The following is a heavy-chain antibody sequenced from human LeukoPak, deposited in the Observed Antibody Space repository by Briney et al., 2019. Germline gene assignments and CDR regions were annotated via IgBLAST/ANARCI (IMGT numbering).Heavy chain of an antibody. Sequence: ASVKVSCKASGYTFTSYGISWVRQAPGQGLEWMGWVSAYKGNTNYAQKLQGRVTMTTDTSTSTAYMELSSLRSEDTAVYYCARDRLRGNYYDSSGYYYLDYWGQGTLVTVSS. J-gene: IGHJ4*02. V-gene: IGHV1-18*01. CDR3: ARDRLRGNYYDSSGYYYLDY. CDR2: VSAYKGNT. CDR1: GYTFTSYG. D-gene: IGHD3-22*01.